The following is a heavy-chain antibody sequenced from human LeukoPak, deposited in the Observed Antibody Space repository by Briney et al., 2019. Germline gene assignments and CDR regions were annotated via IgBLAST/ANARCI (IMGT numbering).Heavy chain of an antibody. CDR2: FDPGDDET. CDR1: GYSLSELS. CDR3: ATEKDLLLDS. D-gene: IGHD1-26*01. Sequence: ASVKVSCKVSGYSLSELSTHWVRQAPGQGLEWMGGFDPGDDETIYAQKFQGRVTMTEDTSTDTAYLELSSLRSEDTSVYFCATEKDLLLDSWGQGTPVTVSS. J-gene: IGHJ5*01. V-gene: IGHV1-24*01.